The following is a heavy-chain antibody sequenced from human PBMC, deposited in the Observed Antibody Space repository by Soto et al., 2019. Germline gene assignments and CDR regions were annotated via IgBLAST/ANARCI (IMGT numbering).Heavy chain of an antibody. CDR2: IYHSGST. J-gene: IGHJ4*02. CDR1: SGSISSSNW. Sequence: SETLSLTCAVSSGSISSSNWWSWVRQPPGKGLEWIGEIYHSGSTNYNPSLKSRVTISVGKSKNQFSLKLSSVTAADTAVYYCASYESSGHDYWGQGTLVTVSS. D-gene: IGHD6-19*01. CDR3: ASYESSGHDY. V-gene: IGHV4-4*02.